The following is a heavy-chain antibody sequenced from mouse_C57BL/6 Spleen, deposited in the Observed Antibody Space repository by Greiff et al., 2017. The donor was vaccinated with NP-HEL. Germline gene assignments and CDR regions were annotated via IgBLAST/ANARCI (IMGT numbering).Heavy chain of an antibody. CDR1: GYTFTDYY. D-gene: IGHD3-2*02. Sequence: QVQLQQSGAELVRPGASVKLSCKASGYTFTDYYINWVKQRPGQGLEWIARIYPGSGNTYYNEKFKGKATLTAAKSSGTAYMQLSSLTSEDSAVYFCARSPTAQSMDYWGQGTSVAVSS. J-gene: IGHJ4*01. CDR3: ARSPTAQSMDY. CDR2: IYPGSGNT. V-gene: IGHV1-76*01.